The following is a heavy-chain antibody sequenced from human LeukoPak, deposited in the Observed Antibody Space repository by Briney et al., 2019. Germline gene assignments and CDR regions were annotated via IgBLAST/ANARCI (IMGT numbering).Heavy chain of an antibody. CDR3: ARVGYDSSGYYYEYYFDY. J-gene: IGHJ4*02. CDR1: GGSISSSSYY. D-gene: IGHD3-22*01. Sequence: SETLSLTCTVSGGSISSSSYYWGWIRQPPWKGLEWIGSIYYSGSTYYNPSLKSRVTISVDTSKNQFSLKLSSVTAADTAVYYCARVGYDSSGYYYEYYFDYWGQGTLVTVSS. CDR2: IYYSGST. V-gene: IGHV4-39*07.